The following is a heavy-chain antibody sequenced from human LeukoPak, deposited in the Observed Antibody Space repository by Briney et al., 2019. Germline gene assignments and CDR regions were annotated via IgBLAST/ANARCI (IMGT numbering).Heavy chain of an antibody. D-gene: IGHD3-3*01. Sequence: PGGSLRLSCAASGFTFSSYCMNWVRQAPGKGLEWVSSISSSSSYIYYADSVKGRFTISRDNAKNSLYLQMNSLRAEDTAVYYCARLNSVLKGLLTIDYWGQGTLVTVSS. CDR3: ARLNSVLKGLLTIDY. J-gene: IGHJ4*02. CDR2: ISSSSSYI. V-gene: IGHV3-21*01. CDR1: GFTFSSYC.